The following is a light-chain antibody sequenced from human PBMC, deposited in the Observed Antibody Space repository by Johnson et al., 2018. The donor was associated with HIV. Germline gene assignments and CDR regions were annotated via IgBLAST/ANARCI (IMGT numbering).Light chain of an antibody. V-gene: IGLV1-51*01. CDR2: DNN. J-gene: IGLJ1*01. CDR1: SSNIGNNY. CDR3: GAWDGRLSVYV. Sequence: QSFLTQPPSVSAAPGQKVTISCSGSSSNIGNNYVSWYQQLPGTAPKLLIYDNNKRPSGIPDRFSASKSATTATLGITGLQTGDEADYDCGAWDGRLSVYVFGTGTTVTV.